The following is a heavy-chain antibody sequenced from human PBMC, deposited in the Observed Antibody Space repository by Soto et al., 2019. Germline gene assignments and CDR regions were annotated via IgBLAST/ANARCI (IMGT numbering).Heavy chain of an antibody. Sequence: QVQLVQSEAEVKKPGASVKISCKSSGYRLSNYFMHWVRQAPGQGLEWMGILDPSVGSARYAQRFQVSVSMTWDTSTTTLYMEMTNLRSEDMAIYYCTRAEVIVVGQAFDSWGQGTLVTVSP. D-gene: IGHD3-16*02. V-gene: IGHV1-46*01. J-gene: IGHJ4*02. CDR2: LDPSVGSA. CDR1: GYRLSNYF. CDR3: TRAEVIVVGQAFDS.